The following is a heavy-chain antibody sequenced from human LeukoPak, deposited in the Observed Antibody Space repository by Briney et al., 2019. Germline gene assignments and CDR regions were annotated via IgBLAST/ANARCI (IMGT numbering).Heavy chain of an antibody. D-gene: IGHD1-1*01. CDR3: ARSVRDAFDI. CDR1: GYSINNGYH. V-gene: IGHV4-38-2*02. CDR2: MYHSGST. J-gene: IGHJ3*02. Sequence: SETLSLTCTVSGYSINNGYHWGWIRQPPGKGLEWIGSMYHSGSTYYNPSLKSRVTISVDTSKNQFSLKLSSVTAADTAVYYCARSVRDAFDIWGQGTMVTVSS.